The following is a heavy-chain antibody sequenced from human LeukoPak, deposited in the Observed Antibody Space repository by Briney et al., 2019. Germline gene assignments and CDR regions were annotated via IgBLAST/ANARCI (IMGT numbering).Heavy chain of an antibody. CDR3: ARQAYCSSTSCYGFDY. CDR2: IYYSGSS. Sequence: PSETLSLTCTVSGGSISSRTYYWGWIRQPPGKGLEWIGYIYYSGSSYYNPSLKSRVTISVDTSKNQFSLKLSSVTAADTAVYYCARQAYCSSTSCYGFDYWGQGILVTVSS. CDR1: GGSISSRTYY. J-gene: IGHJ4*02. D-gene: IGHD2-2*01. V-gene: IGHV4-39*01.